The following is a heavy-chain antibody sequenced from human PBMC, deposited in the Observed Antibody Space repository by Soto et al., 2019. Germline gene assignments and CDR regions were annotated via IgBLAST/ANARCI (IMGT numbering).Heavy chain of an antibody. CDR2: MNPNSGNT. Sequence: ASVKVSCKASGYTFTSYDINWVRQATGQGLEWMGRMNPNSGNTGYAQKFQGRVTMTRNTSISTAYMELSSLRSEDTAVYYCARPRVAARPGWFDPWGQGTLVTVSS. CDR1: GYTFTSYD. CDR3: ARPRVAARPGWFDP. J-gene: IGHJ5*02. V-gene: IGHV1-8*01. D-gene: IGHD6-6*01.